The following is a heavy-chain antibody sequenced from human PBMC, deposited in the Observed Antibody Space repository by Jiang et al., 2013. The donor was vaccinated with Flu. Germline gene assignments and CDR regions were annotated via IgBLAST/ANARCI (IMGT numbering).Heavy chain of an antibody. Sequence: QLVESGGGLVQPGGSLRLSCAASGFTFSSYWMSWVRQAPGKGLEWVANIKQDGSEKYYVDSVKGRFTISRDNAKNSLYLQMNSLRAEDTAVYYCARKVSMSGYYYVYYYYGMDVWGKGTTVTVSS. V-gene: IGHV3-7*03. CDR3: ARKVSMSGYYYVYYYYGMDV. CDR2: IKQDGSEK. J-gene: IGHJ6*04. CDR1: GFTFSSYW. D-gene: IGHD3-22*01.